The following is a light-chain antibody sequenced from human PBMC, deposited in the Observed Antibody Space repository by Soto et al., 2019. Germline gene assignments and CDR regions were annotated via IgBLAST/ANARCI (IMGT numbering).Light chain of an antibody. CDR2: DVS. V-gene: IGLV2-14*03. CDR1: SSDVGAYNY. CDR3: SSYTTSRTLV. J-gene: IGLJ2*01. Sequence: QSSLTQPASVSGSPGQSITISCTGTSSDVGAYNYVSWYQQHPSKAPKLMIYDVSNRPSGVSNRFSGSKSDNTASLTISGLHAEDEADYYCSSYTTSRTLVFGGGTKLTVL.